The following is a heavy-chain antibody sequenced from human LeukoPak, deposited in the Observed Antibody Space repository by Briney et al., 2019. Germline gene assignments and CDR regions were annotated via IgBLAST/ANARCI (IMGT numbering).Heavy chain of an antibody. V-gene: IGHV3-23*01. CDR1: GFTFSSYA. D-gene: IGHD3-10*01. CDR3: ATAMVFNWFDP. CDR2: ISGSGGST. J-gene: IGHJ5*02. Sequence: PGGSLRLSCVASGFTFSSYAMSWVPQAPGKGLEWVSAISGSGGSTYYADSVKGRFTISRDNSKNTLYLQMNSLRAEDTAVYYCATAMVFNWFDPWGQGTLVTVSS.